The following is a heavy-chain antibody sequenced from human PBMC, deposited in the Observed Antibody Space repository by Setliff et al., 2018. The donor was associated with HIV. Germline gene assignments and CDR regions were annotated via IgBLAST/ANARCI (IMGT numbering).Heavy chain of an antibody. D-gene: IGHD3-22*01. Sequence: PSETLSLTCTVSGGSISSSSYYWGWIRQPPGKGLEWIGSIYYSGSTYYNPSLKSRVTISVDTSKNQFSLKLSSVTAANTAVYYCAGGSRGARASKIDSSGYYLVYWGQGTLVTVSS. CDR3: AGGSRGARASKIDSSGYYLVY. J-gene: IGHJ4*02. CDR1: GGSISSSSYY. CDR2: IYYSGST. V-gene: IGHV4-39*07.